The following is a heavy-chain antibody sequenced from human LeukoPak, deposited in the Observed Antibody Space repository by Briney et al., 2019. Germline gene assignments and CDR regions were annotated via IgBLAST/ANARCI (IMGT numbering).Heavy chain of an antibody. CDR1: GFTFSSYD. CDR3: AKGKLRYFDWLLPAIDY. CDR2: ISYDGSNK. V-gene: IGHV3-30*18. J-gene: IGHJ4*02. Sequence: PGRSLRLSCAASGFTFSSYDMHWVRQAPGKGLEWVAVISYDGSNKYYADSVKGRFTISRDNSKNTLYLQMNSLRAEDTAVYYCAKGKLRYFDWLLPAIDYWGQGTLVTVSS. D-gene: IGHD3-9*01.